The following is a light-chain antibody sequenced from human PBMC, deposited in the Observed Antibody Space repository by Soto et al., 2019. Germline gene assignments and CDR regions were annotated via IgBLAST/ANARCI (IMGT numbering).Light chain of an antibody. CDR1: QGISSW. Sequence: DIQMTQSPSSVSASVGDRVTITCRASQGISSWVAWYQQKPGKAPNLLIYAASSLQSGVPSRFSGSRSGTEFTLTISSLQPEDCATDYCQQADSFPLTFGGGTNVDI. CDR3: QQADSFPLT. V-gene: IGKV1-12*01. J-gene: IGKJ4*01. CDR2: AAS.